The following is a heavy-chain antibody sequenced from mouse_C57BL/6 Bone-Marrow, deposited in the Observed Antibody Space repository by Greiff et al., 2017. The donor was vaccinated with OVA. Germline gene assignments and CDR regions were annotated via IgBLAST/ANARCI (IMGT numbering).Heavy chain of an antibody. CDR2: IYPRSGNT. V-gene: IGHV1-81*01. Sequence: LVESGAELARPGASVKLSCKASGYTFTSYGISWVKQRTGQGLEWIGEIYPRSGNTYYNEKFKGKATLTADKSSSTAYMELRSLTSEDSAVYFCARSGDRRAMDYWGQGTSVTVSS. CDR1: GYTFTSYG. J-gene: IGHJ4*01. CDR3: ARSGDRRAMDY. D-gene: IGHD2-14*01.